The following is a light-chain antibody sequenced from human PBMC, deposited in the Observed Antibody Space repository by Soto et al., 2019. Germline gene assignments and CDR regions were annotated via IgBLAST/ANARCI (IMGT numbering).Light chain of an antibody. J-gene: IGKJ4*01. CDR2: GAS. CDR3: QQYNNWPLS. Sequence: EIVMTQAPTTLSVSPGERATLSCRASQGVNIYLAWYQQRPGQAPRLLVSGASTCDTDSPARFSGSGSETEFTLTVSSLQSEDFTVYYGQQYNNWPLSFGGGTNVEIK. V-gene: IGKV3D-15*01. CDR1: QGVNIY.